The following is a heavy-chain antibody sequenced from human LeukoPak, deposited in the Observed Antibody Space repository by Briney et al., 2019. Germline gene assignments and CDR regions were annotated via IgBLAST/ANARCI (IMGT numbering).Heavy chain of an antibody. CDR1: GGSISSSSYY. J-gene: IGHJ2*01. Sequence: PSETLSLSCTVSGGSISSSSYYWGWIRQPPGKGLEWIGNIYYSGSTYYNPSLKSRVTISVDTSKNQFSLKLSSVTAADTTVYYCAKRGYSYGHSDWYFDLWGRGTLVTVSS. CDR2: IYYSGST. D-gene: IGHD5-18*01. V-gene: IGHV4-39*07. CDR3: AKRGYSYGHSDWYFDL.